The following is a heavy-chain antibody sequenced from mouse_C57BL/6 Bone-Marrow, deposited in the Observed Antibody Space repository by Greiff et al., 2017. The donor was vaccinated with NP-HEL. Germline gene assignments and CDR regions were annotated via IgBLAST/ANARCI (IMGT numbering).Heavy chain of an antibody. J-gene: IGHJ4*01. CDR3: ARVTTVVAYAMDY. CDR1: GYTFTSYG. D-gene: IGHD1-1*01. CDR2: IYPRSGNT. V-gene: IGHV1-81*01. Sequence: QVQLKESGAELARPGASVKLSCKASGYTFTSYGISWVKQRTGQGLEWIGEIYPRSGNTYYNEKFKGKATLTADKSSSTAYMELRSLTSEDSAVYFCARVTTVVAYAMDYWGQGTSVTVSS.